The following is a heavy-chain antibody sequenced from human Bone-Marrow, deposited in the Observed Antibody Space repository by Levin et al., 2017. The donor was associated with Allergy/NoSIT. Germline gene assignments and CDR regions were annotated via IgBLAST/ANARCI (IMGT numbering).Heavy chain of an antibody. CDR2: ISGSGGNT. Sequence: SCAASGFIFSNYAMNWVRQAPGKGLEWVSQISGSGGNTHYADSVKDRFTFSRDNYKNTLYLQMNSLRAEDTAVYYCAGYDTSAYHSPFDYWGQGTLVTVSS. CDR3: AGYDTSAYHSPFDY. V-gene: IGHV3-23*01. CDR1: GFIFSNYA. D-gene: IGHD3-22*01. J-gene: IGHJ4*02.